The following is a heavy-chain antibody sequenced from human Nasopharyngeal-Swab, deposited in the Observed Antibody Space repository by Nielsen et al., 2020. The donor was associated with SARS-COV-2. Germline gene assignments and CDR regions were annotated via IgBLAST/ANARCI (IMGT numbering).Heavy chain of an antibody. D-gene: IGHD2-8*02. CDR1: GFTFSSFG. Sequence: GGSLRLSCAASGFTFSSFGMHWVRQAPGKGLEWVAFIAHDASNEYYGDSVKGRFSISRDSSKNTLYLQMDSLRGEDTAVYYCARGTPGIPGVDYWGQGTLVTVSS. CDR3: ARGTPGIPGVDY. V-gene: IGHV3-30*03. J-gene: IGHJ4*02. CDR2: IAHDASNE.